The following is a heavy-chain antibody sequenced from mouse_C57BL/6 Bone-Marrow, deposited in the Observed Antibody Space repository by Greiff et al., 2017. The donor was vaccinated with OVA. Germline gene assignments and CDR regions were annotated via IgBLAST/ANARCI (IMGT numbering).Heavy chain of an antibody. Sequence: EVQLQQSGAELVRPGASVKLSCTASGFNIKDDYMHWVKQRPEQGLEWIGWIDPENGDTEYASKFQGKATITADTSSNTAYLQLSSLASEDTAVYYSLYYYGSRDYWGQGTTLTVSS. V-gene: IGHV14-4*01. CDR3: LYYYGSRDY. CDR1: GFNIKDDY. D-gene: IGHD1-1*01. J-gene: IGHJ2*01. CDR2: IDPENGDT.